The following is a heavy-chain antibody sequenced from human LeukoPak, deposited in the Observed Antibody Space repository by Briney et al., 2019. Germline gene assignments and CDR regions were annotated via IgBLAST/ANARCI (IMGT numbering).Heavy chain of an antibody. CDR1: GFTFSSYA. D-gene: IGHD1-26*01. CDR3: VTEVSGSFPT. J-gene: IGHJ4*02. Sequence: GGSLRLSCAASGFTFSSYAMSWVRQAPGKGLEWVSGISGSVGNTYYADSVKGRFTISRDNSKNTLSLQMNSLKNEDTAVYYCVTEVSGSFPTWGQGTLVTVSS. V-gene: IGHV3-23*01. CDR2: ISGSVGNT.